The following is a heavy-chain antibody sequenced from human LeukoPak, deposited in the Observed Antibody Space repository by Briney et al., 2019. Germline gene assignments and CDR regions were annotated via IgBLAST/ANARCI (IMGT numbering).Heavy chain of an antibody. Sequence: SETLSLTCAVSGGSISSYYWCGSREPPGKGVDWTGYIYYSGTTHSNPSLTRRVTITVNTSNTQYPLKLSSVTAAATPVYYCARRDSSSCIDYWGQGTLVTVSS. CDR1: GGSISSYY. CDR2: IYYSGTT. D-gene: IGHD6-13*01. J-gene: IGHJ4*02. V-gene: IGHV4-59*08. CDR3: ARRDSSSCIDY.